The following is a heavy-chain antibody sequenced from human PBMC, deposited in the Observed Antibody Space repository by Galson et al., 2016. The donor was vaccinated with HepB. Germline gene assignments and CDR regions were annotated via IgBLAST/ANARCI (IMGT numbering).Heavy chain of an antibody. CDR1: GFTFSDSY. V-gene: IGHV3-11*01. Sequence: SLRLSCAASGFTFSDSYMSWVRQAPGKGLEWVSHISSSGSTICYADSVKGRFTVSRDNAKNSLYLQMNSLRVEDTAVYYCAREADTWGQGTLVTASS. D-gene: IGHD6-25*01. CDR2: ISSSGSTI. J-gene: IGHJ4*02. CDR3: AREADT.